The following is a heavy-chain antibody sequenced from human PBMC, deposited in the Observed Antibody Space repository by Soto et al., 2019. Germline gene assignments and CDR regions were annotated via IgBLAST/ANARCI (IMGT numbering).Heavy chain of an antibody. CDR3: ARDRNYYGSGRPFDH. J-gene: IGHJ4*02. Sequence: QVQLQESGPGLVKPSQTLSLTCTVSGGSISSGDYYWSWIRQPPGKGLEWIGYIYYSGSTYYNPSPKSRVTISIDTSKNQFSLKLSSVTAADTAVYYCARDRNYYGSGRPFDHWGQGTLVTVSS. D-gene: IGHD3-10*01. CDR1: GGSISSGDYY. V-gene: IGHV4-30-4*01. CDR2: IYYSGST.